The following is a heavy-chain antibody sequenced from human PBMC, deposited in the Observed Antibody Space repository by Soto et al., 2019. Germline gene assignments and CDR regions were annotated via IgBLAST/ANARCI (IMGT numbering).Heavy chain of an antibody. CDR1: GGSISPYY. V-gene: IGHV4-59*01. J-gene: IGHJ4*02. Sequence: SETLSLTCTVSGGSISPYYWSWIRQPPGKGLEWIGFIHYSGSTYYNPSLKSRVTMSVDTSKNQFSLKLTSVNAADTAVYYCTRGGDAYKNGHWGQGTLVTVSS. CDR2: IHYSGST. D-gene: IGHD2-21*01. CDR3: TRGGDAYKNGH.